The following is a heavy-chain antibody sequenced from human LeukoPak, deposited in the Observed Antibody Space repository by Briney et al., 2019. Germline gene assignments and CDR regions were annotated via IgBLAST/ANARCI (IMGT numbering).Heavy chain of an antibody. CDR1: GFTFSSYN. CDR2: ISTSRSTI. CDR3: ARHWDF. V-gene: IGHV3-48*01. J-gene: IGHJ4*02. Sequence: PGGSLRLSCAASGFTFSSYNMNWVRQAPGKGLEWVSYISTSRSTIYYADSVKGRFTISRDNAKNSLYLQMNSLRAEDTAVYYCARHWDFWGQGTLVTASS.